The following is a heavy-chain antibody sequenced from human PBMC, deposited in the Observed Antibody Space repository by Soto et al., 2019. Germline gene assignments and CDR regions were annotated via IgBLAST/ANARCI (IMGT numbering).Heavy chain of an antibody. CDR2: LGPDGRNT. Sequence: GGSLRLSCVASEFSFSRYAMTWVRQAAGKGLQWVAGLGPDGRNTFYGESVRGRFTISRDNSRNTLYLQMSSLRAEDTAVYFCVKQMTTWTDSFFGFWGQGIQVTVPQ. D-gene: IGHD4-17*01. CDR1: EFSFSRYA. CDR3: VKQMTTWTDSFFGF. J-gene: IGHJ4*02. V-gene: IGHV3-23*01.